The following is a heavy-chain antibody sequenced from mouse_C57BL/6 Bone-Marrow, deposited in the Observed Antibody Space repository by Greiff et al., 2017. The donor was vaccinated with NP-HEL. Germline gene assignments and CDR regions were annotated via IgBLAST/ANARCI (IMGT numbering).Heavy chain of an antibody. J-gene: IGHJ4*01. CDR3: ADGDYAMDY. V-gene: IGHV1-59*01. D-gene: IGHD1-1*02. Sequence: QVQLQQPGAELVRPGTSVKLSCKASGYTFTSYWMHWVKQRPGPGLEWIGVIDPSDSYTNYNQKFKGKATLTVDTSSSTAYMQLSSLTSEDSAVYYCADGDYAMDYWGQGTSVTVSS. CDR2: IDPSDSYT. CDR1: GYTFTSYW.